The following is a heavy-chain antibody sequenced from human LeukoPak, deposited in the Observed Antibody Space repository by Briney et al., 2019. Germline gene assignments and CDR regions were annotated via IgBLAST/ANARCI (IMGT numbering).Heavy chain of an antibody. Sequence: GGSLRLSCAASGFTFSDYYMSWIRQAPGKGLEWVSYISSSSIYTNYADSVKGRFTISRDNDKNSLFLQMNSLRAEDTAVYYCARQESRDGYNYVDYWGQGTLVTASS. CDR2: ISSSSIYT. D-gene: IGHD5-24*01. CDR3: ARQESRDGYNYVDY. V-gene: IGHV3-11*03. J-gene: IGHJ4*02. CDR1: GFTFSDYY.